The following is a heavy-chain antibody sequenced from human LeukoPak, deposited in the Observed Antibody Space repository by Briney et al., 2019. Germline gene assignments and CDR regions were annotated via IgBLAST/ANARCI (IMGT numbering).Heavy chain of an antibody. J-gene: IGHJ4*02. CDR2: IRNDGSNN. CDR3: AKAPGYRDF. CDR1: GFIFSNYG. Sequence: GGSLILSCAASGFIFSNYGMHWVRQAPGKGLEWVAYIRNDGSNNYYEDSVKGRFTISRDNSKNTLYLQMNSLRPEDTAMYFCAKAPGYRDFWGQGTLVTVSS. D-gene: IGHD5-18*01. V-gene: IGHV3-30*02.